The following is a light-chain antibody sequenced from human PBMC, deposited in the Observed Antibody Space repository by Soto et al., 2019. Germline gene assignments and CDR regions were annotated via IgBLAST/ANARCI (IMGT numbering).Light chain of an antibody. V-gene: IGKV1-39*01. J-gene: IGKJ2*01. Sequence: DSQMTQSPSSLSASVGDRVTITCRASQSISSYLNWYQQKPGKAPKLLIYAASSLQSGFPSRFTGSGSGTDFTLTISSLQPEDFATYYCQQSNSIPHTFGQGTKVDIK. CDR1: QSISSY. CDR3: QQSNSIPHT. CDR2: AAS.